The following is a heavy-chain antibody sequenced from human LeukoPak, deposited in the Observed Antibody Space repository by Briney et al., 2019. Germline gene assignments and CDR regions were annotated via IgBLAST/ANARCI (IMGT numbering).Heavy chain of an antibody. Sequence: EASVKVSCEASGYTFTSYGISWVRQAPGQGLEWMGGIIPIFGTANYAQKFQGRVTITADESTSTAYMELSSLKSEDTAVYYCARERVYYYGMDVWGQGTTVTVSS. CDR3: ARERVYYYGMDV. J-gene: IGHJ6*02. CDR1: GYTFTSYG. V-gene: IGHV1-69*13. CDR2: IIPIFGTA.